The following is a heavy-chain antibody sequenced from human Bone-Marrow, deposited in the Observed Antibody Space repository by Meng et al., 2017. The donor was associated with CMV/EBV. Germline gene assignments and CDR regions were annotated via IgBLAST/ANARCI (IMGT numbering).Heavy chain of an antibody. CDR2: ISWDGGST. CDR1: GFTFDDYA. J-gene: IGHJ4*02. D-gene: IGHD3-16*01. V-gene: IGHV3-43D*03. CDR3: AKAGGGWGGEVNY. Sequence: GESLKISCAASGFTFDDYAMHWVRQAPGKGLEWVSLISWDGGSTYYADSVKGRFTISRDNSKNSLYLQMNSLRAEDTALYYCAKAGGGWGGEVNYWGQGTRVTVYS.